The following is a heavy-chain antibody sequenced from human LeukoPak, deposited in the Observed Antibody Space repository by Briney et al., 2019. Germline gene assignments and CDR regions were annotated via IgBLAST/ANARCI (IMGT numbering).Heavy chain of an antibody. Sequence: SQTLSLTCAVSGGSISSGGYSWSWIRQPPGKGLEWIGYIYHSGSTYYNPSLKSRVTISVDTSKNQFSLKLSSVTAADTAVYYCARGPIVGATRGMDVWGQGTTVTVSS. CDR1: GGSISSGGYS. V-gene: IGHV4-30-2*01. CDR3: ARGPIVGATRGMDV. J-gene: IGHJ6*02. D-gene: IGHD1-26*01. CDR2: IYHSGST.